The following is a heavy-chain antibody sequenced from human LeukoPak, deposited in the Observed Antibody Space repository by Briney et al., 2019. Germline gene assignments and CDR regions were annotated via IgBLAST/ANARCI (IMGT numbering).Heavy chain of an antibody. CDR1: GFTFSSHA. J-gene: IGHJ4*02. CDR2: ISFDGSTE. Sequence: GGSLRLSCAASGFTFSSHAIHWVRQAPGKGLEWVALISFDGSTEKYADSVKGRFTISRDNSNNTLYLQMNGLGAEDTAVYYCARDNYGSGTYGYFDYWGQGTLVTVSS. D-gene: IGHD3-10*01. V-gene: IGHV3-30*04. CDR3: ARDNYGSGTYGYFDY.